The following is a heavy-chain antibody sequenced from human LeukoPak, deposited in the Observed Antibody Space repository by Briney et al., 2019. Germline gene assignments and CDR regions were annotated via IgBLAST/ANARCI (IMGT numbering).Heavy chain of an antibody. D-gene: IGHD6-13*01. CDR1: GFTFDDYA. Sequence: GGSLRLSCAASGFTFDDYAMHWVRQAPGKGLEWVSGISWNSGSIGYADSVKGRFTISRDNAKNSLYLQMSSLRAEDMALYYCAKDSSSWYLGYFDYWGQGTLVTVSS. J-gene: IGHJ4*02. CDR3: AKDSSSWYLGYFDY. V-gene: IGHV3-9*03. CDR2: ISWNSGSI.